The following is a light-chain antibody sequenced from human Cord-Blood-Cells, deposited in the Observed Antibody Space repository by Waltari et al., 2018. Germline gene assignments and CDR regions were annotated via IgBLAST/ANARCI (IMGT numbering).Light chain of an antibody. Sequence: DIVMTQSPDSLAVSLGERATINCKSSQRVLYSSNNKNYLAWYQQKPGQPPKLLIYWASTRESGVPDLFSGSGSGTDFTLTISSLQAEDVAVYYCQQYYSTPYTVGQGTKLEIK. CDR2: WAS. CDR3: QQYYSTPYT. J-gene: IGKJ2*01. V-gene: IGKV4-1*01. CDR1: QRVLYSSNNKNY.